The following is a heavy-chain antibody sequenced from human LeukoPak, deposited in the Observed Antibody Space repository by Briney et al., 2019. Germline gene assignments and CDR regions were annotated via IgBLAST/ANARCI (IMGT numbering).Heavy chain of an antibody. Sequence: SVKVSCKASGGTFSSYAISWVRQAPGQGLEWMGRIIPILGIANYAQKFQGRVTITADKSTSTAYMELSSLRSEDTAVYYCARETSIAAPADYWGQGTLVTVSS. CDR2: IIPILGIA. CDR3: ARETSIAAPADY. CDR1: GGTFSSYA. D-gene: IGHD6-6*01. V-gene: IGHV1-69*04. J-gene: IGHJ4*02.